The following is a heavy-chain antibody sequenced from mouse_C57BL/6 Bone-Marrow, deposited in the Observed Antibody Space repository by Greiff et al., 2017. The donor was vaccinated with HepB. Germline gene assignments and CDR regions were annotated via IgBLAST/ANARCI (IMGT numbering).Heavy chain of an antibody. CDR2: ISNLAYSI. D-gene: IGHD3-2*02. CDR1: GFTFSDYG. J-gene: IGHJ4*01. V-gene: IGHV5-15*01. CDR3: ARPAQAYYAMDY. Sequence: EVKLVESGGGLVQPGGSLKLSCAASGFTFSDYGMAWVRQAPRKGPEWVAFISNLAYSIYYADTVTGRFTISRENAKNTLYLEMSSLRSEDTAMYYCARPAQAYYAMDYWGQGTSVTVSS.